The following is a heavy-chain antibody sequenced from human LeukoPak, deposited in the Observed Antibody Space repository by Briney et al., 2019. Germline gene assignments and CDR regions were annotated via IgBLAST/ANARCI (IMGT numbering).Heavy chain of an antibody. Sequence: ASVKVSCKASGYTFTSYAISWVRQAPGQGLEWMGGVIPIFGTANYAQKFQGRVTITADESTSTAYMELSSLRSEDTAVYYCARDPASISSGDHDWGQGTLVTVSS. CDR1: GYTFTSYA. J-gene: IGHJ4*02. V-gene: IGHV1-69*13. CDR2: VIPIFGTA. CDR3: ARDPASISSGDHD. D-gene: IGHD6-19*01.